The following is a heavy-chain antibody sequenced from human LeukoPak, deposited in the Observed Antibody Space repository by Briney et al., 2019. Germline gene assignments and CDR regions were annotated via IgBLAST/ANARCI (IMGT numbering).Heavy chain of an antibody. V-gene: IGHV3-30*03. CDR1: GFTFSSYG. CDR2: ISYDGSNK. D-gene: IGHD1-26*01. CDR3: ATDPFGGVGGFDY. Sequence: PGGSLRLSCAASGFTFSSYGMHWVRQAPGKGLEWVAVISYDGSNKYYADSVKGRLTISRDNAKNSLYLQMNSLRSEDTAVYYCATDPFGGVGGFDYWGQGTLVTVSS. J-gene: IGHJ4*02.